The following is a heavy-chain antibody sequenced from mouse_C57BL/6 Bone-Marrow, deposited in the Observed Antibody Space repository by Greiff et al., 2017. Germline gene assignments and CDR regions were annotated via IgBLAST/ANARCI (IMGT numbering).Heavy chain of an antibody. Sequence: QVQLQQSGAELVKPGASVKMSCKASGYTFTTYTIEWMKQNHGKSLEWIGNFHPYNDDTTYNEKFKGKATLTVEKSSSTVYLELNLLTSDDSAVYFCSIYKYEGYFDYWGQGTTLTVSS. CDR2: FHPYNDDT. V-gene: IGHV1-47*01. D-gene: IGHD2-14*01. J-gene: IGHJ2*01. CDR3: SIYKYEGYFDY. CDR1: GYTFTTYT.